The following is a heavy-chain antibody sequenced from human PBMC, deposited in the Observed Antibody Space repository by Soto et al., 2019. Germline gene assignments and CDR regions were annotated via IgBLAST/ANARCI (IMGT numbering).Heavy chain of an antibody. D-gene: IGHD6-6*01. J-gene: IGHJ4*02. Sequence: GASVKVSCKASGYTFTSYGISWVRQAPGQGLEWMGWISAYNGNTNYAQKLQGRVTITTDKSTSTAYMELRSLRSEDTAVYYCARLSIAYPDDYWGQGTLVTVSS. CDR3: ARLSIAYPDDY. CDR2: ISAYNGNT. CDR1: GYTFTSYG. V-gene: IGHV1-18*01.